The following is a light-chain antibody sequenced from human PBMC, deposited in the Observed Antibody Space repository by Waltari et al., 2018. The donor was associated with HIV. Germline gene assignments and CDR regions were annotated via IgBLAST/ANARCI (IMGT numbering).Light chain of an antibody. J-gene: IGLJ2*01. CDR2: KDT. CDR1: AFPQLF. Sequence: FELTQPPSMPVSPGQTARITCSGDAFPQLFAYWVQQKSGQAPVLLIFKDTERQTGIPARFSGPSAGTVATLTISGVRAEDEADYYCQSSDTSGTYFGGGTKLTVL. CDR3: QSSDTSGTY. V-gene: IGLV3-25*03.